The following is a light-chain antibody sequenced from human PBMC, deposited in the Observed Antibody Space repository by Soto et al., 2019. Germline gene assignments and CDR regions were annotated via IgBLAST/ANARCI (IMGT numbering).Light chain of an antibody. J-gene: IGLJ2*01. CDR2: DVS. CDR1: SSDVGGYDY. Sequence: QSALTQPASVAGSPGQSITISCTGTSSDVGGYDYVSWYQQHPGKAPKLMIYDVSNRPSGVSSRFSASKSGNTASLTISGLQAEVEADYYCSSYRSGSLVVFGGGTKLTVL. CDR3: SSYRSGSLVV. V-gene: IGLV2-14*01.